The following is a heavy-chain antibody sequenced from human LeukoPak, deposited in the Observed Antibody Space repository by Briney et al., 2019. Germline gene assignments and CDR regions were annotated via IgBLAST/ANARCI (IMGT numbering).Heavy chain of an antibody. CDR3: ARNIVVVPAAIYYYYGMDV. J-gene: IGHJ6*02. CDR1: GFTFSSYA. V-gene: IGHV3-23*01. D-gene: IGHD2-2*01. Sequence: GGSLRLSCAASGFTFSSYAMSWVRQAPGKGLEWVSAISGSGGSTYYADSVKGRFTISRDNAKNSLYLQMNSLRAEDTAVYYCARNIVVVPAAIYYYYGMDVWGQGTTVTVSS. CDR2: ISGSGGST.